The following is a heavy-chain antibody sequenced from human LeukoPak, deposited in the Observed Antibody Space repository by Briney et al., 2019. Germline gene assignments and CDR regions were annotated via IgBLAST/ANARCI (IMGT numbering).Heavy chain of an antibody. J-gene: IGHJ4*02. D-gene: IGHD1-1*01. CDR1: GFTFSGYA. CDR3: ANLAERGVDY. CDR2: IRYDGSNK. V-gene: IGHV3-30*02. Sequence: GGSLRLSCVASGFTFSGYAMYWVRQAPGKGLEWVAFIRYDGSNKNYVDSVKGRFTISRDNSKNTLYLQMNSLRPEDTAVYYCANLAERGVDYWGQGTLVTVSS.